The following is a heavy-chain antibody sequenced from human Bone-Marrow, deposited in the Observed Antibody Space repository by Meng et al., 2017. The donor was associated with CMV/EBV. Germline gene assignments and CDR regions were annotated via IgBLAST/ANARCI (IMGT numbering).Heavy chain of an antibody. CDR3: ARGETRYYFDY. V-gene: IGHV4-31*02. J-gene: IGHJ4*02. CDR2: IYYSGST. Sequence: SWVRQAPGKGLEWIGYIYYSGSTYYNPSLKSRVTISVDTSKNQFSLKLSSVTAADTAVYYCARGETRYYFDYWGQATLVTVSS.